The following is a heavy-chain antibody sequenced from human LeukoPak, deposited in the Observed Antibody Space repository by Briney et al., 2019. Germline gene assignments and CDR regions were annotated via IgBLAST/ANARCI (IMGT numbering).Heavy chain of an antibody. J-gene: IGHJ4*02. V-gene: IGHV4-4*07. Sequence: PSETLSLTCTVSGGSISSDYWNWIRQPAGKGLEWIGRIYDKGSTNYDPSLKSRVTMSVDTSKNQFSLILRSVTAADTAVYYCATGYTSGWGVYWGQGTLVTVSS. CDR3: ATGYTSGWGVY. CDR2: IYDKGST. CDR1: GGSISSDY. D-gene: IGHD6-19*01.